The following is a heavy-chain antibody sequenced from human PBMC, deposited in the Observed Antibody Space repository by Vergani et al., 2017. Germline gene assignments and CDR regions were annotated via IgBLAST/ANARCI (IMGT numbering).Heavy chain of an antibody. J-gene: IGHJ6*02. V-gene: IGHV4-4*02. Sequence: QVQLQESGPGLVKPSGTLSLTCAVSGGSISSSNCWSWVRQPPGKGLEWIGEIYHSGSTNYNPSLKSRVTISVDKSKNQFSLKLSSVTAADTAVYYCARFLTGTTIYYYYGMDVWGQGTTVTVSS. CDR3: ARFLTGTTIYYYYGMDV. CDR1: GGSISSSNC. CDR2: IYHSGST. D-gene: IGHD1-20*01.